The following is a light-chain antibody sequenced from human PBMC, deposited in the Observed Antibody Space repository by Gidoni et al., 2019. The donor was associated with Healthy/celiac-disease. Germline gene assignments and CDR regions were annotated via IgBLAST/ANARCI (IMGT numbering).Light chain of an antibody. V-gene: IGKV1-39*01. CDR1: QSISSY. J-gene: IGKJ1*01. Sequence: DIHMTQPPSSLSASVGDRVTITCRASQSISSYLNWYQQKPGKAPKLLIYAASSLQSGVPSRFSGSGSGTDFTLTISSLQPEDFATYYCQQSDSTPWTFGQGTKVEIK. CDR3: QQSDSTPWT. CDR2: AAS.